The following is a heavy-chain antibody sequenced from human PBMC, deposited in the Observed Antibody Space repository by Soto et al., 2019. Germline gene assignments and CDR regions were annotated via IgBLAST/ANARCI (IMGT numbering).Heavy chain of an antibody. J-gene: IGHJ4*02. CDR3: ARDQGQYDILAGYSGYFVY. D-gene: IGHD3-9*01. CDR2: IYDSVST. Sequence: QVQLQVSGPGLVKPSQTLSLTCTVSGASISSGGYYWSWIRQHPRKCLDSIGYIYDSVSTYYNPSLKGRVTQSGDTYKNQCSLILRSVTDADTAVYYCARDQGQYDILAGYSGYFVYWVQEALVTVSS. CDR1: GASISSGGYY. V-gene: IGHV4-31*03.